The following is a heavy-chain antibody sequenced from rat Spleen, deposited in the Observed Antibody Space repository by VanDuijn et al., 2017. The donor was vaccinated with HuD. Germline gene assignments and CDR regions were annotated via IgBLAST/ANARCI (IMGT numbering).Heavy chain of an antibody. CDR1: GFIFSDFY. D-gene: IGHD1-2*01. CDR2: INYDGSNT. J-gene: IGHJ3*01. Sequence: EVQLVESAGGLVQPGRSLKLSCAASGFIFSDFYMAWVRQAPAKGLEWVATINYDGSNTYYRDSVKGRFTVSRDNAENTVFLQMNSLRSEDSATYYCAKYPGSIAGHWFAYWGQGTLVTVSS. CDR3: AKYPGSIAGHWFAY. V-gene: IGHV5-29*01.